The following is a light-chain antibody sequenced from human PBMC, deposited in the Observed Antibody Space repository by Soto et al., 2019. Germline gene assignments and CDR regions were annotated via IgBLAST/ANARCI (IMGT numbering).Light chain of an antibody. V-gene: IGKV4-1*01. J-gene: IGKJ4*02. CDR2: WAS. Sequence: DIVMTQSPDSLAVSLGERATINCKSSQSLLYNSNNKNYLAWYRQKPGQPPKLLISWASTRESGVPDRFSGSGYVTDITLTISSPQVEYGGVYYCQQFYSTPLTFGGGTKVDI. CDR3: QQFYSTPLT. CDR1: QSLLYNSNNKNY.